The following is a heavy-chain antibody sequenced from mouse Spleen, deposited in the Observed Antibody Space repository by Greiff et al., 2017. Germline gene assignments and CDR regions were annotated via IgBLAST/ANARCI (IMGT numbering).Heavy chain of an antibody. CDR3: ARRYYDYDAVLYFDY. CDR1: GYTFTDYY. CDR2: INPNNGGT. J-gene: IGHJ2*01. Sequence: EVQLQQSGPELVKPGASVKISCKASGYTFTDYYMNWVKQSHGKSLEWIGDINPNNGGTSYNQKFKGKATLTVDKSSSTAYMELRSLTSEDSAVYYCARRYYDYDAVLYFDYWGQGTTLTVSS. D-gene: IGHD2-4*01. V-gene: IGHV1-26*01.